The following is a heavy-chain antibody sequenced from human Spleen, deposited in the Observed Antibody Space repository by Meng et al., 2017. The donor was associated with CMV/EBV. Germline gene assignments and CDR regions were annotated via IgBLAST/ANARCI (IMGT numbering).Heavy chain of an antibody. CDR2: IKEDGSET. V-gene: IGHV3-7*01. J-gene: IGHJ4*02. D-gene: IGHD2/OR15-2a*01. CDR1: GFTFSDHW. Sequence: GESLKISCEASGFTFSDHWMSWVRQAPGKGLEWVANIKEDGSETYYLESVKGRFTISRDNARKSLYLQMDSLRAEDTAVYYCARAFPFDYWGQGALVTVSS. CDR3: ARAFPFDY.